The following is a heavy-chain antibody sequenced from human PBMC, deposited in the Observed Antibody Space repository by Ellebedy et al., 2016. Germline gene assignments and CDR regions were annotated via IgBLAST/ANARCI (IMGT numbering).Heavy chain of an antibody. CDR2: ITGSGAYT. V-gene: IGHV3-23*01. D-gene: IGHD4-11*01. Sequence: GESLKISCVASGFTFSTYAMSWVRQAPGKGLEWVSVITGSGAYTYYADSVKGRFTISRDNSKNTLYLQMNSLRAEDTAVYYCAHIEGDYSNFCWGQGTLVTVSS. J-gene: IGHJ4*02. CDR1: GFTFSTYA. CDR3: AHIEGDYSNFC.